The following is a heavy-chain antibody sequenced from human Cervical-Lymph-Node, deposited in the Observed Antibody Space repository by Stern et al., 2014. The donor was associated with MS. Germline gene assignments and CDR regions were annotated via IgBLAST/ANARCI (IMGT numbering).Heavy chain of an antibody. Sequence: QLVQSGAEVKKPGSSVKVSCKASGGTFSSYAISWGRQAPGQGLEWMGGIIPIFGTANYAQKFQGRVTITADESTSTAYMELSSLRSEDTAVYYCGVVVVAAKYYYGMDVWGQGTTVTVSS. D-gene: IGHD2-15*01. J-gene: IGHJ6*02. CDR2: IIPIFGTA. CDR1: GGTFSSYA. CDR3: GVVVVAAKYYYGMDV. V-gene: IGHV1-69*01.